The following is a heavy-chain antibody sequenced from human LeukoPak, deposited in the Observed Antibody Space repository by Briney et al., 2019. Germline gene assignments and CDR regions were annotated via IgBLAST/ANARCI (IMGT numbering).Heavy chain of an antibody. J-gene: IGHJ5*01. Sequence: EASVKVSCKTSGYTFTGYDIHWVRQAPGQGLQWMGWINPNSDDTKSAQKFQGRVTMTKDTSITTAYMVLSRLSSDDTAIYYCARETSGGYYLNWFDSWGQGTLVTVS. CDR1: GYTFTGYD. V-gene: IGHV1-2*02. D-gene: IGHD3-22*01. CDR2: INPNSDDT. CDR3: ARETSGGYYLNWFDS.